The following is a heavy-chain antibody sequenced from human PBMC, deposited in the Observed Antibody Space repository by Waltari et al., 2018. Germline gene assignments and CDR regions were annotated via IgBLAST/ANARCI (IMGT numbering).Heavy chain of an antibody. D-gene: IGHD2-2*01. J-gene: IGHJ5*02. V-gene: IGHV4-30-4*08. CDR3: ARGPIVVVPAAKAPNWFDP. CDR1: GGSISSGDYY. CDR2: IYYSGST. Sequence: QVQLQESGPGLVKPSQTLSLTCTVSGGSISSGDYYWSWIRQPPGKGLEWIGYIYYSGSTDYNPSLKSRVTISVDTSKNQFSLKLSSVTAADTAVYYCARGPIVVVPAAKAPNWFDPWGQGTLVTVSS.